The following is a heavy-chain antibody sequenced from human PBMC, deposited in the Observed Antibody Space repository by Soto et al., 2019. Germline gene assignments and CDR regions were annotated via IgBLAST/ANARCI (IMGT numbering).Heavy chain of an antibody. CDR3: AKGGYYDGGYFDY. J-gene: IGHJ4*02. V-gene: IGHV3-30*18. CDR2: ISYDGSNK. CDR1: GFTFSSYG. D-gene: IGHD3-10*01. Sequence: QVQLVESGGGVVQPGRSLRLSCAASGFTFSSYGMQWVRQAPGKGLEWVAVISYDGSNKYYADSVKGRFTISRDNSKNTLYLQMNSLRAEDTAVYYCAKGGYYDGGYFDYWGQGTLVTVSS.